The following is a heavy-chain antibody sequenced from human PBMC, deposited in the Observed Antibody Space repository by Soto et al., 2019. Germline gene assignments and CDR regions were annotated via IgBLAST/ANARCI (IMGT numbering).Heavy chain of an antibody. CDR1: GFTFSSYG. J-gene: IGHJ4*02. CDR3: ARAPDPDTAMVFLDY. Sequence: SGGSLRLSCAASGFTFSSYGMHWVRQAPGKGLEWVAVIWYDGSNKYYADSVKGRFTISRDNSKNTLYLQMNSLRAEDTAVYYCARAPDPDTAMVFLDYWGQGTLVTVSS. V-gene: IGHV3-33*01. D-gene: IGHD5-18*01. CDR2: IWYDGSNK.